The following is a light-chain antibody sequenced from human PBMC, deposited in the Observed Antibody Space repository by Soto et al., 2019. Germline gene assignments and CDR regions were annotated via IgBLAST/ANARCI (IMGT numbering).Light chain of an antibody. CDR2: DGS. CDR3: HQYNSGWR. CDR1: QNISRW. Sequence: DIQMTQSPYTLSASVGDRVTITCRARQNISRWLAWYQQKPGKAPKRLIYDGSRLESGVPSRFSGSVSGTEFTLTISSRPPDDFAIFYCHQYNSGWRFGQGTKVEIK. J-gene: IGKJ1*01. V-gene: IGKV1-5*01.